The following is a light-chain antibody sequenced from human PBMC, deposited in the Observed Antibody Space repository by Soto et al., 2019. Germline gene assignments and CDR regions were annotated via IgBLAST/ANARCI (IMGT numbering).Light chain of an antibody. CDR2: ENN. Sequence: QSVLTQPPSVSAAPGQKVTISCSGSSSNIGNNYVSWYQQLQGTAPKLLIYENNKRPSGIPDRFSGSKSGTSATLGITGLQTGDEADYYCGTWDSSLSVDVFGTGTKVTVL. J-gene: IGLJ1*01. CDR1: SSNIGNNY. CDR3: GTWDSSLSVDV. V-gene: IGLV1-51*02.